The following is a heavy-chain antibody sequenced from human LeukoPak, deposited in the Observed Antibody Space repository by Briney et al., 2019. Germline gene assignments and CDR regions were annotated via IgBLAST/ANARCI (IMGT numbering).Heavy chain of an antibody. V-gene: IGHV3-23*01. CDR3: AKPRTTGLGWAQFDY. Sequence: GGSLRLSCVGSGFTFRSHAMSWVRQAPEKGLEFVSGIYENGGTTYYADSVKGRWTISRDNSRNTLYLEMNSLRPEDTAIYYCAKPRTTGLGWAQFDYWGQGSLVTVSS. J-gene: IGHJ4*02. D-gene: IGHD2-8*02. CDR2: IYENGGTT. CDR1: GFTFRSHA.